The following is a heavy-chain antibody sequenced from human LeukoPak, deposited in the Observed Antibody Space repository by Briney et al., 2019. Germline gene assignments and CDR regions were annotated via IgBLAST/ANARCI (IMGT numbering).Heavy chain of an antibody. CDR2: INQAGSDK. CDR3: ARSYNYYMDV. V-gene: IGHV3-7*01. CDR1: GFTFSNYW. Sequence: PGGSLRLSCAASGFTFSNYWINWVRQAPGRGLEWVANINQAGSDKYYVDSVKGRFTISRDNAKNSLYLQMNSLRAEDTAVYYCARSYNYYMDVWGKGTTVTVSS. J-gene: IGHJ6*03.